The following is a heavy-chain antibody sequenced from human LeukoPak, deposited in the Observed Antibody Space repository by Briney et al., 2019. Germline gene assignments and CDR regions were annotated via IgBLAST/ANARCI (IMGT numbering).Heavy chain of an antibody. J-gene: IGHJ4*02. CDR2: ISAYNDNT. D-gene: IGHD2-2*01. V-gene: IGHV1-18*01. CDR1: GYTFTSYG. Sequence: ASVKVSCKASGYTFTSYGISWVRQAPGQGLERMGWISAYNDNTNYAQSLQGRVTVTTDTSTNTAYMELRSLRSDDTAVYYCARDRVIPSANFLFDYRGQGTLVTVSS. CDR3: ARDRVIPSANFLFDY.